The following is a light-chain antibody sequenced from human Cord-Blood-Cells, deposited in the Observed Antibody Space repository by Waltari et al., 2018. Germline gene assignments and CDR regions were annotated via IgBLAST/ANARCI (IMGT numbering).Light chain of an antibody. Sequence: QSALTQPASVSGSPGQSITISCTGNISDVGRYNLVSWYQKNPGKAPKLMIYEGSKRPSGVSNRFSGSKSGNTASLTISGLQAEDEADYYCCSYAGSSTYVFGTGTKVTVL. J-gene: IGLJ1*01. CDR2: EGS. CDR3: CSYAGSSTYV. CDR1: ISDVGRYNL. V-gene: IGLV2-23*01.